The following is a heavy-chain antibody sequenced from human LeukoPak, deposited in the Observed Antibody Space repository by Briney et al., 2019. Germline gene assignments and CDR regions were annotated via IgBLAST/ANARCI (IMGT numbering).Heavy chain of an antibody. J-gene: IGHJ4*02. CDR1: GYTFTGYY. CDR2: INPNSGGT. V-gene: IGHV1-2*06. CDR3: ARDPTGTNPHLDY. D-gene: IGHD1-1*01. Sequence: GASVKVSCKASGYTFTGYYMHWARQAPGQGLEWMGRINPNSGGTNYAQKFQGRVTMTRDTSISTAYMELSRLRSDDTAVYYCARDPTGTNPHLDYWGQGTLVTVSS.